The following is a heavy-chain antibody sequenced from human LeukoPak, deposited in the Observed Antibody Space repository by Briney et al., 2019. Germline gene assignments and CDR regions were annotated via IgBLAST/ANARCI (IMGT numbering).Heavy chain of an antibody. CDR2: IYYSGST. J-gene: IGHJ4*02. Sequence: SETLSLTCTVSGGSISSYYWSWIRQPPGKGLEWIGYIYYSGSTDYSPSLKSRVTISLDTSKNQFSLKLRPVTAADTAVYYCARILRGVIATSFDYWGQGILVTVSS. CDR1: GGSISSYY. D-gene: IGHD3-10*01. V-gene: IGHV4-59*08. CDR3: ARILRGVIATSFDY.